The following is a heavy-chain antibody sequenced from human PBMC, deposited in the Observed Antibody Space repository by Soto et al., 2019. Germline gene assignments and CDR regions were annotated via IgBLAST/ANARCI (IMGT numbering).Heavy chain of an antibody. J-gene: IGHJ4*02. CDR3: AREGGDCTNGVCYFDY. D-gene: IGHD2-8*01. Sequence: GGSLRLSCAASGFTFSSYAMHWVRQAPGKGLEWVAVISYDGSNKYYADSVKGRFTISRDNSKNTLYLQMNSLRAEDTAVYYCAREGGDCTNGVCYFDYWGQGTLVTVSS. CDR1: GFTFSSYA. CDR2: ISYDGSNK. V-gene: IGHV3-30*04.